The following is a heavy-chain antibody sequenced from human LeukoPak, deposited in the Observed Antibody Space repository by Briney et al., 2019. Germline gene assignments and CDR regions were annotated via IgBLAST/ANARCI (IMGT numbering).Heavy chain of an antibody. D-gene: IGHD6-13*01. CDR1: GYTFTGYY. CDR3: ATSIAAAGHAFDY. J-gene: IGHJ4*02. CDR2: INPNSGGT. V-gene: IGHV1-2*04. Sequence: GASVKVSCKASGYTFTGYYMHWVRQAPGQGLEWMGWINPNSGGTNYAQKFQGWVTMTRDTSISTAYMELGRLRSDDTAVYYCATSIAAAGHAFDYWGQGTLVTVSS.